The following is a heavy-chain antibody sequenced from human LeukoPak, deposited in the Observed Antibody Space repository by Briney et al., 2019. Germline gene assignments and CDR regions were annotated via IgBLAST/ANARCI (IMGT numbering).Heavy chain of an antibody. J-gene: IGHJ4*02. CDR3: AKDLLAGHYYDSSGYYPSFHF. D-gene: IGHD3-22*01. CDR1: RFTFSSYG. Sequence: GGSLRLSCVASRFTFSSYGMHWVRQAPGKGLEWVAFIRYDGTNKYYVDSVNGRFTMSRDNSKNTLYLQMNSLRAEDTAVYYCAKDLLAGHYYDSSGYYPSFHFWGQGTLVTVSS. CDR2: IRYDGTNK. V-gene: IGHV3-30*02.